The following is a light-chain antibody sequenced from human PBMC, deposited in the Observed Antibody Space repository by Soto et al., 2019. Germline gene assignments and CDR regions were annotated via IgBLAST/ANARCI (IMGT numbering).Light chain of an antibody. CDR1: SSDVGGYNY. CDR2: DVT. Sequence: QSVLTQPASVSGSPGQSITISCTGTSSDVGGYNYVSWYQQQPGKAHKFMIYDVTNRPSGVSNRFSGSKSGNTASLTISGLQAEDEADYYCCSYTTSNTRQIVFGTGTXVTVL. J-gene: IGLJ1*01. V-gene: IGLV2-14*01. CDR3: CSYTTSNTRQIV.